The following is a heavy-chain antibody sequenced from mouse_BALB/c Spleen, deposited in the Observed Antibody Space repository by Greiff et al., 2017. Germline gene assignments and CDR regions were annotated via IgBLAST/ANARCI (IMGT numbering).Heavy chain of an antibody. CDR1: GYTFTSYT. CDR3: ARTFITTVYAMDY. V-gene: IGHV1-4*02. D-gene: IGHD1-1*01. CDR2: INPSSGYT. Sequence: QVQLQQSAAELARPGASVKMFCKASGYTFTSYTMHWVKQRPGQGLEWIGYINPSSGYTEYNQKFKDKTTLTADKSSSTAYMQLSSLTSEDSAVYYCARTFITTVYAMDYWGQGTSVAVSS. J-gene: IGHJ4*01.